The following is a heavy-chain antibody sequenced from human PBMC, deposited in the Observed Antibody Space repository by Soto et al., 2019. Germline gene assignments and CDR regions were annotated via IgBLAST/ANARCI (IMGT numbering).Heavy chain of an antibody. Sequence: VGSLRLSCAASGFTFSSYSMNWVRQAPGKGLEWVSSISSSSSYIYYADSVKGRFTISRDNAKNSLYLQMNSLRAEDTAVYYCARDFHSSGRAFDYCGQRTLVTVSS. V-gene: IGHV3-21*01. D-gene: IGHD3-22*01. CDR1: GFTFSSYS. CDR2: ISSSSSYI. CDR3: ARDFHSSGRAFDY. J-gene: IGHJ4*02.